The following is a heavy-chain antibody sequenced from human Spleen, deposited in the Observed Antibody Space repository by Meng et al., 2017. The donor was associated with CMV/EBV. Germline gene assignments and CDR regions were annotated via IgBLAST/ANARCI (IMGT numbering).Heavy chain of an antibody. CDR2: IYYSGST. CDR3: ARAAIRGQLLYWGWFDP. V-gene: IGHV4-59*01. J-gene: IGHJ5*02. CDR1: GSTSSYY. D-gene: IGHD2-2*02. Sequence: GSTSSYYWSWIRQPPEKGLEWIGYIYYSGSTNYTPSLKSRVTISVDTSKNQFSLKLSSVTAADTAVYYCARAAIRGQLLYWGWFDPWGQGTLVTVSS.